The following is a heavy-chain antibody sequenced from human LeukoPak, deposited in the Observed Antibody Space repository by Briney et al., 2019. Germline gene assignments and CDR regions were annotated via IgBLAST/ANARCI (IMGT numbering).Heavy chain of an antibody. J-gene: IGHJ4*02. D-gene: IGHD5-12*01. CDR1: GFTFSSYA. Sequence: GGSLRLSCAASGFTFSSYAMHWVRQAPGKGLEWVAVISYDGSNKYYADSVKGRFTISRDNSRNTLYLQMNSLRAEGTAVYYCAKGPSGGLWLGIVATVIAMGGDFDYWGQGTLVTVSS. V-gene: IGHV3-30*04. CDR2: ISYDGSNK. CDR3: AKGPSGGLWLGIVATVIAMGGDFDY.